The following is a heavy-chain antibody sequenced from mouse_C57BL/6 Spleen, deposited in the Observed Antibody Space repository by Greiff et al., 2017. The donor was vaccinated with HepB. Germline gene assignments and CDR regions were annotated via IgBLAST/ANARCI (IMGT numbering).Heavy chain of an antibody. Sequence: EVQLVESGGGLVKPGGSLKLSCAASGFTFSSYAMSWVRQTPEKRLEWVATISDGGSYTYYPDNVKGRFTISRDNAKNNLYLQMSHLKSEDTAMYYCATVVAEGTLRFDYWGQGTTLTVSS. D-gene: IGHD1-1*01. CDR1: GFTFSSYA. CDR3: ATVVAEGTLRFDY. V-gene: IGHV5-4*01. CDR2: ISDGGSYT. J-gene: IGHJ2*01.